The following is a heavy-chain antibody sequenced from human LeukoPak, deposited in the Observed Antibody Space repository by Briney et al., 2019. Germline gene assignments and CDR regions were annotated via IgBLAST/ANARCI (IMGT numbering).Heavy chain of an antibody. D-gene: IGHD2-21*02. CDR1: GFTFISYG. J-gene: IGHJ4*01. Sequence: GGSLRLSCAVSGFTFISYGMQWVRQAPGKGLAWVSRINTDGSGTAYADSVKGRFTISRDNTKNTLYLQMNSLRAEDTALYYCARELPREVTLDYWGQGTLVTVSS. CDR2: INTDGSGT. V-gene: IGHV3-74*01. CDR3: ARELPREVTLDY.